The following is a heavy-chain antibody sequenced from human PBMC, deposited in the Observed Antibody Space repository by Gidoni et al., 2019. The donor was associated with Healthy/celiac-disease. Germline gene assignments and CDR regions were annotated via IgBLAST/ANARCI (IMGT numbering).Heavy chain of an antibody. V-gene: IGHV4-34*01. D-gene: IGHD3-3*01. J-gene: IGHJ4*02. CDR3: ARNVGAGFDY. Sequence: QVQLQQWGAGLLKPSETLSLTCAVYGGSFSGYYWSWIRQPPGKGLEWIGEINHRGSTNYNPSLKSRVTISVDTSKNQFSLKLSSVTAADTAVYYCARNVGAGFDYWGQGTLVTVSS. CDR2: INHRGST. CDR1: GGSFSGYY.